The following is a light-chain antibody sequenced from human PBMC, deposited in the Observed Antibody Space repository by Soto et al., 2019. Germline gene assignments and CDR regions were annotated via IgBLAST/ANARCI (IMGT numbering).Light chain of an antibody. Sequence: QTVVTQEPSFSVSPGRTVTLTCGLSSGSVSTSYYPSWYQQTPGQAPRTLIYSTNTRSSGVPDRFSGSILGNKAALTITGANADDESDYYCVLYMGSGVWVFGGGTKLTVL. V-gene: IGLV8-61*01. CDR2: STN. CDR3: VLYMGSGVWV. J-gene: IGLJ3*02. CDR1: SGSVSTSYY.